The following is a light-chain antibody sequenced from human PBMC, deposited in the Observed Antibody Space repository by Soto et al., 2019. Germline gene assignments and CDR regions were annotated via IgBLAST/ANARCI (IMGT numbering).Light chain of an antibody. CDR1: QSISSW. J-gene: IGKJ3*01. V-gene: IGKV1-5*01. CDR3: QQYNSYLT. Sequence: DIQMTQSPSTLSASVGDRVTITCRASQSISSWLARYQQKPGKAPKLLIYDASSLESGVPSRFSGSGSGTEFTLTISSLQPDDFATYYCQQYNSYLTFGPGTKVDIK. CDR2: DAS.